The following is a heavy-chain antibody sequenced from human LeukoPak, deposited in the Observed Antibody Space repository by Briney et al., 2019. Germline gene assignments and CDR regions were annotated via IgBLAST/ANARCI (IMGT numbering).Heavy chain of an antibody. D-gene: IGHD3-22*01. Sequence: PGSSVKVSCKASGGTFSSYAINWVRQAPGQGLEWMGWISAYNGNTNYAQKLQGRVTMTTDTSTSTAYMELRSLRSDDTAVYYCARWYSSGYYYYFDYWGQGTLVTVSS. CDR3: ARWYSSGYYYYFDY. CDR1: GGTFSSYA. J-gene: IGHJ4*02. V-gene: IGHV1-18*01. CDR2: ISAYNGNT.